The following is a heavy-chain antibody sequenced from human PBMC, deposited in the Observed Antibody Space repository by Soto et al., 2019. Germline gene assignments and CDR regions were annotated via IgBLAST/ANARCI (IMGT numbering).Heavy chain of an antibody. CDR1: GYTFTSYG. D-gene: IGHD2-15*01. J-gene: IGHJ4*02. Sequence: GASVKVSCKASGYTFTSYGISWVRQAPGQGLEWMGWISAYNGNTNYAQKLQGRVTMTTDTSTSTAYMELRSLRSDDTAVYYCARVDIVVVVAAIDYWGQGTLVTVSS. CDR3: ARVDIVVVVAAIDY. V-gene: IGHV1-18*04. CDR2: ISAYNGNT.